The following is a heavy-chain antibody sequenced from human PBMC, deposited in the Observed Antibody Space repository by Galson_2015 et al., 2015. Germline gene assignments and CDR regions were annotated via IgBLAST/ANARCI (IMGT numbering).Heavy chain of an antibody. CDR2: ISGSGGST. CDR1: GFTFSSYA. J-gene: IGHJ6*02. CDR3: AKEGLSVGATEVDYYYYGMDV. V-gene: IGHV3-23*01. D-gene: IGHD1-26*01. Sequence: SLRLSCAASGFTFSSYAMSWVRQAPGKGLEWVSAISGSGGSTYYADSVKGRFTISRDNSKNTLYLQMNSLRAEDTAVYYCAKEGLSVGATEVDYYYYGMDVWGQGTTVTVSS.